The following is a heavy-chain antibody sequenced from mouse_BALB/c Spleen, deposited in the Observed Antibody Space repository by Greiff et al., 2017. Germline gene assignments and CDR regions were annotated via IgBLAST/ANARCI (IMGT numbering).Heavy chain of an antibody. CDR1: GFTFSSYT. CDR2: ISNGGGST. Sequence: EVKLVESGGGLVQPGGSLKLSCAASGFTFSSYTMSWVRQTPEKRLEWVAYISNGGGSTYYPDTVKGRFTISRDNTKNTLYLQMSSLKTEDTAMYCGAKYGASDAMDYWGQGTSVTVSS. J-gene: IGHJ4*01. CDR3: AKYGASDAMDY. D-gene: IGHD1-2*01. V-gene: IGHV5-12-2*01.